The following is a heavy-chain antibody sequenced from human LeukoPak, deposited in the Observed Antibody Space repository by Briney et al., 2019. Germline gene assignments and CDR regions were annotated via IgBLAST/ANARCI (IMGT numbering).Heavy chain of an antibody. V-gene: IGHV4-34*01. J-gene: IGHJ1*01. D-gene: IGHD2-21*02. CDR3: ARGGVWRGPSYFQH. CDR1: GGSFSGYY. CDR2: INHSGST. Sequence: PSETLSLTCAVYGGSFSGYYWSWIRQPPGKGLEWIGEINHSGSTNYNPSLKSRVTISVDTSKNQFSLKLSSVTAADTAVYYCARGGVWRGPSYFQHWGQGTLVTVPS.